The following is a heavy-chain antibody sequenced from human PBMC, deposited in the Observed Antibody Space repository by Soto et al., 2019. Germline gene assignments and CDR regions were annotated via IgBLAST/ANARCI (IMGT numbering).Heavy chain of an antibody. CDR1: GGTISSYA. V-gene: IGHV1-69*06. CDR2: IIPIFGTA. CDR3: AGVYCSSTSCPYYFDY. Sequence: QVQLVQSGAEVKKPGSSVKVSCKASGGTISSYAISWVRQAPGQGLEWMGGIIPIFGTANYAQKFQGRVTITADKSTSTAYMELSSLRSEDTAVYYCAGVYCSSTSCPYYFDYWGQGTLVTVSS. J-gene: IGHJ4*02. D-gene: IGHD2-2*01.